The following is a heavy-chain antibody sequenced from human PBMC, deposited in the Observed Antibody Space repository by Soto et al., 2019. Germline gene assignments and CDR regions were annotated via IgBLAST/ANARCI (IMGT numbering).Heavy chain of an antibody. CDR2: IYWDDDK. J-gene: IGHJ6*02. V-gene: IGHV2-5*02. CDR1: GFSLSTSGVG. CDR3: AHGSYSSSWYGYYYCGMDV. Sequence: QITLKESGPTLVKPTQTLTLTCTFSGFSLSTSGVGVGWIRQPPGKALEWLALIYWDDDKRYSPSLKSRLTITKDTSKNQVVLTMTNMDPLDTATYYCAHGSYSSSWYGYYYCGMDVWGQGTTVTVSS. D-gene: IGHD6-13*01.